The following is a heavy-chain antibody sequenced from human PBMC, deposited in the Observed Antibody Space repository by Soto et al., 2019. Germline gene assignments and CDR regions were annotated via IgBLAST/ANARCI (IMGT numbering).Heavy chain of an antibody. CDR1: GFTFSSYA. J-gene: IGHJ6*02. V-gene: IGHV3-23*01. CDR3: AEDRGSSSCCYSGMDV. Sequence: GGSLILSCAASGFTFSSYAMSWVRQPPGKGLEWVSAISGSGGSTYYADSVKGRFTISRANSKNTLYLQMNSLRAEDTAVYYCAEDRGSSSCCYSGMDVWGQGTTVTVSS. D-gene: IGHD6-6*01. CDR2: ISGSGGST.